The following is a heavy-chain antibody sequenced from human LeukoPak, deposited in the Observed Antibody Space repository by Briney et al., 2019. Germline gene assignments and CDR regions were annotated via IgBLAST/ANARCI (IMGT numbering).Heavy chain of an antibody. CDR3: AGSYYDILTGPHYGMDV. D-gene: IGHD3-9*01. CDR1: GGSISSSSYY. Sequence: SETLSLTCTVSGGSISSSSYYWGWIRQPPGKGLEWIGSIYYSGSTYYNPSLKSRVTISVDTSKDQFSLKLSSVTAADTAVYYCAGSYYDILTGPHYGMDVWGQGTTVTVSS. CDR2: IYYSGST. V-gene: IGHV4-39*07. J-gene: IGHJ6*02.